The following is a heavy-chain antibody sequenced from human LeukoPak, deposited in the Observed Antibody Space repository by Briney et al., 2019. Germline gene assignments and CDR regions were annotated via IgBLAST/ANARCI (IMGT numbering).Heavy chain of an antibody. CDR3: ARMARYSGSYYKHDAFDI. J-gene: IGHJ3*02. D-gene: IGHD1-26*01. Sequence: GGSLRLSCAASAFSVGSNYMTWVRQAPGKGLEWVSYISSSGSTIYYADSVKGRFTISRDNAKNSLYLQMNSLRAEDTAVYYCARMARYSGSYYKHDAFDIWGQGTMVTVSS. V-gene: IGHV3-11*04. CDR1: AFSVGSNY. CDR2: ISSSGSTI.